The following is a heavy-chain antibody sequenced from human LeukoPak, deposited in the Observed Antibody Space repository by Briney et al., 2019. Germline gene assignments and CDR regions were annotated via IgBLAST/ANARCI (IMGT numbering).Heavy chain of an antibody. CDR2: IYYSGST. V-gene: IGHV4-39*07. J-gene: IGHJ5*02. Sequence: SETLSLTCTVSGGSISSSSYYWGWIRQPPGKGLEWIGSIYYSGSTYYNPSLKSRVTISVDTSKNQFSLKLSSVTAADTAVYYCASRDDCSSTSCYFEGGVYNWFDPWGQGTLVTVSS. D-gene: IGHD2-2*01. CDR1: GGSISSSSYY. CDR3: ASRDDCSSTSCYFEGGVYNWFDP.